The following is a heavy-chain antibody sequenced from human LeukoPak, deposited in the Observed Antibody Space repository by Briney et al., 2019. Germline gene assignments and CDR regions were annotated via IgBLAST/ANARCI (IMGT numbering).Heavy chain of an antibody. V-gene: IGHV1-3*01. CDR2: INVANGDT. Sequence: ASVKVSCKASGTGFPMHWVRQAPGQRLEWMGWINVANGDTGYSREFLGRVTITRDTSASTVYMELSSLSSEYTAVYYCARKGYFGSGSYHFDYWGQGTLVTVSS. J-gene: IGHJ4*02. D-gene: IGHD3-10*01. CDR1: GTGFP. CDR3: ARKGYFGSGSYHFDY.